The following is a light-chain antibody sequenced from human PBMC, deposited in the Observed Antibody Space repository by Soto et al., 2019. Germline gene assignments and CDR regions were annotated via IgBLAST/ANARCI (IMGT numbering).Light chain of an antibody. CDR3: CSYAGSYTF. V-gene: IGLV2-11*01. Sequence: QSVLTQPRSVSGSPGQSVTISCTGTSSDVGGYNYVSWYQQHPGKAPKLMIYDVSKRPSGVPDRFSGSKSGNTASLTISGLQAEDEAVYYCCSYAGSYTFFGTGTKLTVL. CDR2: DVS. J-gene: IGLJ1*01. CDR1: SSDVGGYNY.